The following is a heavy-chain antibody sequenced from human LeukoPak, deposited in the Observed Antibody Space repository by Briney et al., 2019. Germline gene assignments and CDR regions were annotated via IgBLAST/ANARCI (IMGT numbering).Heavy chain of an antibody. CDR2: IYYSGST. J-gene: IGHJ4*02. Sequence: PSETLSLTCTVSGGSISSYYWSWIRQPPGKGLEWNGYIYYSGSTNYNPSLKSRVTISVDTSKNQFSLKLSSVTAADTAVYYCARDNGGYFDYWGQGTLVTVSS. V-gene: IGHV4-59*01. D-gene: IGHD2-8*01. CDR1: GGSISSYY. CDR3: ARDNGGYFDY.